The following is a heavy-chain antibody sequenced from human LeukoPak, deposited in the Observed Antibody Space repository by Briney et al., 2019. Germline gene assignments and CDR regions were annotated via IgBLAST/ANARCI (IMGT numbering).Heavy chain of an antibody. CDR2: IYYSGST. CDR3: ARDLDSSGLFDY. D-gene: IGHD6-19*01. V-gene: IGHV4-39*07. J-gene: IGHJ4*02. CDR1: GGSISSSSYY. Sequence: PSETLSLSCTVSGGSISSSSYYWGWIRQPPGKGLEWIGNIYYSGSTYYNPSLKSRVTISVDKSKNQFSLKLSSVTAADTAVYYCARDLDSSGLFDYLSQGTLVTVSS.